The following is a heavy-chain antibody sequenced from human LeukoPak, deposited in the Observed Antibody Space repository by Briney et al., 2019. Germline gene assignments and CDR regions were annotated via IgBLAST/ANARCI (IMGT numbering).Heavy chain of an antibody. CDR1: VWFSSGYY. CDR2: INHSGST. V-gene: IGHV4-34*01. CDR3: ARGRRNYYYYFGMDV. D-gene: IGHD1-1*01. J-gene: IGHJ6*04. Sequence: SETLSLTCAVYVWFSSGYYWSWIRQPTGKGLEWIGEINHSGSTNYNPSLKSQVTISVDTSKNKFALKLSSVSAADTAVYYCARGRRNYYYYFGMDVWGKGTTVTVSS.